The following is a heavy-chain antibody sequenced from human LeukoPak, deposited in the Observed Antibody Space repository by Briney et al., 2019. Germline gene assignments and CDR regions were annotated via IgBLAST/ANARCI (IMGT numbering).Heavy chain of an antibody. D-gene: IGHD2-15*01. V-gene: IGHV3-23*01. Sequence: GGSLRLSCAASGFTFSSHALSWVRQAPGKGLEWASSLSGSGYNTYYADSVKGRFTISRDNSKNTVYLQMNSLRAEDTAVYYCTRSRFCSTGTCPPGYWGQGTLVTVSS. CDR3: TRSRFCSTGTCPPGY. CDR2: LSGSGYNT. J-gene: IGHJ4*02. CDR1: GFTFSSHA.